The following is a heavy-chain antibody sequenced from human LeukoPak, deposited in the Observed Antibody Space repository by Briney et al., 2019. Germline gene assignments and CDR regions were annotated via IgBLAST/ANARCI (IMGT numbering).Heavy chain of an antibody. V-gene: IGHV3-53*01. CDR1: GFTVSSNY. CDR3: AKDSSGQKEILFDY. CDR2: IYSGGST. D-gene: IGHD3-22*01. Sequence: GGSLRLSCAASGFTVSSNYMSWVRQAPGKGLEWVSVIYSGGSTYYADSVKGRFTISRDNSKNTLYLQMNSLRAEDTAVYYCAKDSSGQKEILFDYWGQGTLVTVSS. J-gene: IGHJ4*02.